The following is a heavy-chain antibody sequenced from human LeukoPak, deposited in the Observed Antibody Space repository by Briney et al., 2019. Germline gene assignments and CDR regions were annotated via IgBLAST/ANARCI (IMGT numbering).Heavy chain of an antibody. D-gene: IGHD3-22*01. J-gene: IGHJ4*02. V-gene: IGHV3-11*01. CDR2: ISSSGSTI. Sequence: GGSLRLSCAASGFTFSDYYMSWIRQAPGKGLEWVSYISSSGSTIYYADSVKGRFTISRDNAKNSLYPQMNSLRAEDTAVYYCARESYYDSSGYYGHGDYWGQGTLVTVSS. CDR1: GFTFSDYY. CDR3: ARESYYDSSGYYGHGDY.